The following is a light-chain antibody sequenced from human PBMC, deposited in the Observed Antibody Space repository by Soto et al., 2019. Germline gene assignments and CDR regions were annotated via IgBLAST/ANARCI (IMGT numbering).Light chain of an antibody. J-gene: IGLJ1*01. CDR2: EVS. V-gene: IGLV2-14*01. CDR1: SSDVGGYNY. Sequence: QSALTQPASVSGSPGQSITISCTGTSSDVGGYNYISWYQQHPGKAPKLMIYEVSNRPSGVSNRFSGSKSGNTASLTSSGLEAEDEADYYCSSYPSRSTLVFGTGTKRTVL. CDR3: SSYPSRSTLV.